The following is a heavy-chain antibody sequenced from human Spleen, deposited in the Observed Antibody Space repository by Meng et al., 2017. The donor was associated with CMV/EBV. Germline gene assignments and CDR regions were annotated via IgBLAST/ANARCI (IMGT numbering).Heavy chain of an antibody. D-gene: IGHD1-7*01. CDR3: ASRDWNYGFDY. CDR2: INHSGST. J-gene: IGHJ4*02. V-gene: IGHV4-34*01. CDR1: GGSFSGYY. Sequence: SETLSLTCAVYGGSFSGYYWSWIRQPQGKGLEWIGEINHSGSTNYNPSLKSRVTMSVDTSENQFSLKVTSVTAADTAVYYCASRDWNYGFDYWGQGMLVTVSS.